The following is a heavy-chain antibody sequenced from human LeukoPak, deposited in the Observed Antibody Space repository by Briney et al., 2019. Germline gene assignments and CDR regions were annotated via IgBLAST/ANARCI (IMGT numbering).Heavy chain of an antibody. Sequence: GGSLRLSCAASGFTFSSYEMNWVRQAPGKGLEWVSYISSGGSTIYYADSVKGRFTISRDNAKNSLYLQINILGAEDTAVYYCARGPDILTGYYPYYYMDVWGKGTTVTISS. V-gene: IGHV3-48*03. CDR1: GFTFSSYE. CDR3: ARGPDILTGYYPYYYMDV. J-gene: IGHJ6*03. D-gene: IGHD3-9*01. CDR2: ISSGGSTI.